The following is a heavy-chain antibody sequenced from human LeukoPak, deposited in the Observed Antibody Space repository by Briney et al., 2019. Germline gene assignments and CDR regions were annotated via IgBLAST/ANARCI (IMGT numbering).Heavy chain of an antibody. CDR1: GGSISSYY. J-gene: IGHJ4*02. Sequence: PSETLSLTCTVSGGSISSYYWGWIRQPPGKGLEWIGSFYYSGSTYYNPSLKSRVTISVDTSKNQFSLKLSSVTAADTAIYYCARIDGGHHLSPFDYWGQGTLVTVSS. D-gene: IGHD4-23*01. CDR2: FYYSGST. V-gene: IGHV4-39*01. CDR3: ARIDGGHHLSPFDY.